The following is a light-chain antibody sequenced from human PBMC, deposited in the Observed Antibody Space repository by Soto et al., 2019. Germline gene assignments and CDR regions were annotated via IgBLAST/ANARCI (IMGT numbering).Light chain of an antibody. CDR3: CSYAGSYTFV. CDR2: DVS. V-gene: IGLV2-11*01. Sequence: QSALTQPRSVSGSPGQSVTISCTGTASDVGGYSYVSWYQQHPGKVPKLIIYDVSKWPSGVPDRFSGSKSGNTASLTISGLQAEDEGDYYCCSYAGSYTFVFGTGTKVNVL. J-gene: IGLJ1*01. CDR1: ASDVGGYSY.